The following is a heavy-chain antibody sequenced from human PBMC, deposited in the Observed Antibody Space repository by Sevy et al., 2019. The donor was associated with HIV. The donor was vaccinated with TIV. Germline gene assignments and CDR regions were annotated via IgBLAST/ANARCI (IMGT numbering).Heavy chain of an antibody. CDR1: RYSLSEIS. CDR3: ATLDFWSDHPFYGTDV. Sequence: ASVKVSCKVSRYSLSEISMHWVRQAPGKGLEWMGGFDPEDGETIYAQKFQGRVTMTEDTSTDTAYMELMRLTSEETAVYYCATLDFWSDHPFYGTDVWGQGTTVTVSS. J-gene: IGHJ6*02. CDR2: FDPEDGET. D-gene: IGHD3-3*01. V-gene: IGHV1-24*01.